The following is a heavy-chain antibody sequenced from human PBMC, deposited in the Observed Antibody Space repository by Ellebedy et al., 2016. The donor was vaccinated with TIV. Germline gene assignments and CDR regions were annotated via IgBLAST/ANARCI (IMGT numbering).Heavy chain of an antibody. J-gene: IGHJ1*01. D-gene: IGHD2-15*01. Sequence: ASVKVSCKASGYTFTSYGISWVRQAPGQGLEWMGWISAFNGNTNYAQKLQSRVTMTRDTSTSTAYMELRSLRSDDTAVYYCALDCSAGSCTAEYFQHWGQGTLVTVSS. CDR2: ISAFNGNT. CDR1: GYTFTSYG. CDR3: ALDCSAGSCTAEYFQH. V-gene: IGHV1-18*04.